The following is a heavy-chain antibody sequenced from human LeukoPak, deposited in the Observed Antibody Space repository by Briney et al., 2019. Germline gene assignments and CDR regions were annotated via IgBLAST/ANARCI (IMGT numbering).Heavy chain of an antibody. CDR2: MYYSGST. CDR3: ARRQAGALEQSAFDI. J-gene: IGHJ3*02. Sequence: PSETLSLTCTVSGDSLSSSRYYWGWIRQPPGKGLQWIGSMYYSGSTYYRPSLKSRVTTSVDTSKNQFSLRLSSVTAADTALYYCARRQAGALEQSAFDIWGQGTMFTVSS. D-gene: IGHD3-3*01. V-gene: IGHV4-39*01. CDR1: GDSLSSSRYY.